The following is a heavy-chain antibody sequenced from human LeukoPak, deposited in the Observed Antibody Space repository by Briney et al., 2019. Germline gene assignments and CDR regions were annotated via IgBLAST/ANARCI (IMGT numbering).Heavy chain of an antibody. CDR2: TYYRSKWYN. V-gene: IGHV6-1*01. J-gene: IGHJ3*02. CDR1: GDSVSSNSAA. Sequence: SQTLSLTCAISGDSVSSNSAAWNWTRQSPSRGLEWLGRTYYRSKWYNDYAVSVKSRITINPDTSKNQFSLQLNSVTPEDTAVYYCARDANDYGDYVGDAFDIWGQGTMVTVSS. D-gene: IGHD4-17*01. CDR3: ARDANDYGDYVGDAFDI.